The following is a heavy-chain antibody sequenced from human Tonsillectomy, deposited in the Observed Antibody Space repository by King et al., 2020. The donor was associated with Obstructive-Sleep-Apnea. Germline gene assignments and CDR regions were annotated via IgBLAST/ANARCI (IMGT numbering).Heavy chain of an antibody. J-gene: IGHJ4*02. CDR1: GFTFSSFA. D-gene: IGHD2-8*01. CDR3: AKPFTTCTNGVCPSPPDY. V-gene: IGHV3-23*04. CDR2: ISVSGGST. Sequence: VQLVESGGGLVQPGGSLRLSCAASGFTFSSFAMSWVRQAPGKGLEWVSTISVSGGSTYYADSVKGGFTISRDNSKNPLYLQMNSLRAEAAAVYYCAKPFTTCTNGVCPSPPDYWGQGTLVTVSS.